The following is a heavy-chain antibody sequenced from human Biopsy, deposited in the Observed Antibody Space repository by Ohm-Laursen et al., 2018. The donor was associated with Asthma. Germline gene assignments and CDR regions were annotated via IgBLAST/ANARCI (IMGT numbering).Heavy chain of an antibody. CDR1: GFKFDEYT. Sequence: SLRLSCAASGFKFDEYTMHWVRQAPGKGLERVSGISWNSATIGYADSVEARFTISRDNAKNSVFLHMDSLRPEDTAFYYCAKVRSDWVITESFDYWGQGVLVTVSS. CDR2: ISWNSATI. D-gene: IGHD3-22*01. CDR3: AKVRSDWVITESFDY. J-gene: IGHJ4*02. V-gene: IGHV3-9*01.